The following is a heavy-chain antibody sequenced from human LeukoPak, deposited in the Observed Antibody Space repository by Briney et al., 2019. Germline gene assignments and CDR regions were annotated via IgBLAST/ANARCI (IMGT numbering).Heavy chain of an antibody. Sequence: GASVKVSCKASGYTFTGYYMHWVRQAPGQGLEWMGRINPNSGGTNYAQKFQGGVTMTRDTSISTAYMELSSLRSEDTAVYYCARDRGSWLHNQRAFQHWGQGTLVTVSS. CDR2: INPNSGGT. J-gene: IGHJ1*01. D-gene: IGHD5-12*01. CDR3: ARDRGSWLHNQRAFQH. V-gene: IGHV1-2*06. CDR1: GYTFTGYY.